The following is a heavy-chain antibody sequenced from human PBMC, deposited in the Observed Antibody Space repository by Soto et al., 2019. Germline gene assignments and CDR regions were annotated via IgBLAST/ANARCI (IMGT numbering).Heavy chain of an antibody. CDR3: ARDLARGGNFDY. D-gene: IGHD3-16*01. CDR2: IYYSGST. V-gene: IGHV4-31*03. Sequence: SETLSLTCTVSGGSISSGGYYWSWIRQHPGKGLEWIGYIYYSGSTYYNPSLKSRVTISVDTSKNQFSLKLSSVTAADTAVYYCARDLARGGNFDYWGQGTLVTVSS. J-gene: IGHJ4*02. CDR1: GGSISSGGYY.